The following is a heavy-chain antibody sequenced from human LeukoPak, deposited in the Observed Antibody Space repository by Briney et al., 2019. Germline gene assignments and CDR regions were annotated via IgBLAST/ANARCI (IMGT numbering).Heavy chain of an antibody. CDR2: IIPIFGTA. Sequence: SVKVSCKASGGTFSSYAISWVRQAPGQGLEWMGGIIPIFGTANYAQKFQGRVTITTDESTSTAYMELSSLRSEDTAVYYCARGDVDLPPQLRSFDYWGQGTLVTVSS. D-gene: IGHD1-26*01. CDR3: ARGDVDLPPQLRSFDY. V-gene: IGHV1-69*05. J-gene: IGHJ4*02. CDR1: GGTFSSYA.